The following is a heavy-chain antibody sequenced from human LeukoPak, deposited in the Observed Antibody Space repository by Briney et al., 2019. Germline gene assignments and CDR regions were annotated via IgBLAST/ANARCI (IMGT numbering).Heavy chain of an antibody. CDR3: ARDPDYLDAFDI. Sequence: GGSLRLSCAASGFTFSSYWMSWVRQAPGQGLEWMGWINPDSGGTNYAQVFQGRVTMTRDTFISTAYMELSRLRSDDTAVYYCARDPDYLDAFDIWGQGTMVTVSS. CDR2: INPDSGGT. J-gene: IGHJ3*02. CDR1: GFTFSSYW. V-gene: IGHV1-2*02. D-gene: IGHD4/OR15-4a*01.